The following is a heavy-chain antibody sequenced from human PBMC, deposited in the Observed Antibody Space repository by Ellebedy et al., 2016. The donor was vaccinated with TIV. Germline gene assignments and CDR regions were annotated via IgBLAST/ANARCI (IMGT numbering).Heavy chain of an antibody. D-gene: IGHD2-2*01. CDR1: GFTFSSYA. CDR2: ISSNGGST. Sequence: GESLKISCAASGFTFSSYAMHWVRQAPGKGLEYVSAISSNGGSTYYANSVKGRFTISRDNSKNTLYLQMGSLRAEDMAVYYCARDEYCSSTSCSPGYWGQGTLVTVSS. CDR3: ARDEYCSSTSCSPGY. V-gene: IGHV3-64*01. J-gene: IGHJ4*02.